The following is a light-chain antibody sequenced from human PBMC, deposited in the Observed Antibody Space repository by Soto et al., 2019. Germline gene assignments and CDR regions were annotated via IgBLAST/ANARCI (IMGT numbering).Light chain of an antibody. J-gene: IGKJ5*01. CDR1: QSVSSSY. Sequence: EIVLTQSPGTLYFAPGERDTLSCRASQSVSSSYLAWYQQKPCQAPRLLIYGASSRATGIPHRFRGSGSGTDFTLTISRLEPEEFAVFYWQQDGSSPRTLGQGTRLEMK. V-gene: IGKV3-20*01. CDR2: GAS. CDR3: QQDGSSPRT.